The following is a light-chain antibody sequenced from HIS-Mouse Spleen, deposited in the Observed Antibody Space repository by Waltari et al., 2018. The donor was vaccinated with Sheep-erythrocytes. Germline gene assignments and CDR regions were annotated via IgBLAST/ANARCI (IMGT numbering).Light chain of an antibody. Sequence: QSALTQPRSVSGSPGQSVPISCTGTSSDVGGYNYVSWDQQHPGKAPKLMIYDVSKRPSGVPDRFSGSKSGNTASLTISGLQAEDEADYYCCSYAGSYNHVFATGTKVTVL. V-gene: IGLV2-11*01. CDR2: DVS. J-gene: IGLJ1*01. CDR1: SSDVGGYNY. CDR3: CSYAGSYNHV.